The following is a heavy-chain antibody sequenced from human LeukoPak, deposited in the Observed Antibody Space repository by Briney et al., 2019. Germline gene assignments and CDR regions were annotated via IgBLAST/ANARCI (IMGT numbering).Heavy chain of an antibody. V-gene: IGHV3-23*01. CDR3: AKEMWQILSPEVRYFDY. D-gene: IGHD2/OR15-2a*01. J-gene: IGHJ4*02. CDR1: GFTFSSYG. CDR2: ISGSGGST. Sequence: PGGSLRLSCAASGFTFSSYGMSWVRQAPGKGLEWVSAISGSGGSTYYADSVKGRFTISRDNSKNTLYLQMNSLRAEDTAVYYCAKEMWQILSPEVRYFDYWGQGTLVTVSS.